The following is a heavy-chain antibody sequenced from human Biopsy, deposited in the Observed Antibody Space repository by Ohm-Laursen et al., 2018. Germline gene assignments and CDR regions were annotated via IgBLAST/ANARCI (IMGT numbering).Heavy chain of an antibody. CDR2: IYPGGST. CDR1: GGDINNYY. D-gene: IGHD3-22*01. V-gene: IGHV4-4*07. Sequence: TLSLTCYVSGGDINNYYWSWIRQPAGKGLEWIGRIYPGGSTNYNPSLKNRVTMSVDTSKKQLSLRLRSVTAADTAMYYCASVVLGPTNDAFDLWGQGTLVTVSS. CDR3: ASVVLGPTNDAFDL. J-gene: IGHJ3*01.